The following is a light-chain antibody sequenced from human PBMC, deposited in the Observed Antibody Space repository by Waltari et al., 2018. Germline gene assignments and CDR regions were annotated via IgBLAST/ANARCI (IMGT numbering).Light chain of an antibody. V-gene: IGKV3-11*01. CDR2: DAS. CDR3: QQRSNWPPFT. Sequence: EIVLTQSPATLSLSPGERATLSCRASQSVSSPLVWYQQKAGQAPRLLIYDASNRATGIPARLSGSGSGTDFTLTISSLEPEDFAVYYCQQRSNWPPFTFGPGTKVEIK. J-gene: IGKJ3*01. CDR1: QSVSSP.